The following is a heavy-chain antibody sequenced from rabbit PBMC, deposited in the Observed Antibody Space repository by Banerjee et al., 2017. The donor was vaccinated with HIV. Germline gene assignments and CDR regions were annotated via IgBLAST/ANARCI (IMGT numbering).Heavy chain of an antibody. V-gene: IGHV1S43*01. CDR3: ARADGGSYYRSTRLDL. D-gene: IGHD8-1*01. Sequence: QEQLVESGGGLVQPEGSLTLTCTASGFSFSSSYYMCWVRQAPGKGLEWIACIYVGISGSTWYASWVNGRFTISRSTSLNTVDLKMTSLTAADTATHFCARADGGSYYRSTRLDLWGPGTLVTVS. CDR1: GFSFSSSYY. J-gene: IGHJ3*01. CDR2: IYVGISGST.